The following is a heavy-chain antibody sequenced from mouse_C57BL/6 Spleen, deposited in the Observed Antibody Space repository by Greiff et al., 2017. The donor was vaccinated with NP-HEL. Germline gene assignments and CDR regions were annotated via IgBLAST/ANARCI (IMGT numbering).Heavy chain of an antibody. CDR2: ISSGGDYI. D-gene: IGHD2-4*01. Sequence: EVQGVESGEGLVKPGGSLKLSCAASGFTFSSYAMSWVRQTPEKRLEWVAYISSGGDYIYYADTVKGRFTISRDNARNTLYLQMSSLKSEDTAMYYCTRERLRRGERGFAYWGQGTLVTVSA. J-gene: IGHJ3*01. V-gene: IGHV5-9-1*02. CDR1: GFTFSSYA. CDR3: TRERLRRGERGFAY.